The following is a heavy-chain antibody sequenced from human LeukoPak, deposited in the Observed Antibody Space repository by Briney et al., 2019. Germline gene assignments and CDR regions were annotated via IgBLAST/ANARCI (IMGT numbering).Heavy chain of an antibody. CDR2: IKQDGSEK. D-gene: IGHD1-20*01. V-gene: IGHV3-7*01. CDR1: GSTFSSYW. CDR3: ARDNWNDVGYYYYGMDV. J-gene: IGHJ6*02. Sequence: GSRTLSCAAAGSTFSSYWMSWVRQAAGKGLEWVANIKQDGSEKYYVDSGKGRFTISRDNAKDSLYLQMNRLRAEDTAVYYCARDNWNDVGYYYYGMDVWGQGTTVTVSS.